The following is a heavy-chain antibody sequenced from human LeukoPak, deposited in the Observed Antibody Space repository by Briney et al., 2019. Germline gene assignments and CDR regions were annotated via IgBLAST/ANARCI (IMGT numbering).Heavy chain of an antibody. Sequence: PSETLSLTCTVSGGSISSSSYYWGWIRQPPGKGLECIGSIYYSGRNYYNPSLKSRVTISVDTSKNQFSLKLSSVTAADTAVYYCARGGYCGGDCYFYYWGQGTLVTVSS. CDR2: IYYSGRN. CDR1: GGSISSSSYY. V-gene: IGHV4-39*07. J-gene: IGHJ4*02. D-gene: IGHD2-21*02. CDR3: ARGGYCGGDCYFYY.